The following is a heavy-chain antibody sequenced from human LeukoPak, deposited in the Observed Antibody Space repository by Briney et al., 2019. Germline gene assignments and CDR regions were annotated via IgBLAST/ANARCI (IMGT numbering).Heavy chain of an antibody. CDR2: ITSSSSSK. J-gene: IGHJ3*02. D-gene: IGHD1-26*01. CDR3: AREEYSGTYGTFDM. V-gene: IGHV3-48*01. Sequence: GGPLRLSCAASGFTFSRYKMNWVRQAPGTGLEWVSYITSSSSSKYYADSVKGRFTISRDNAKNSLYLQMNSLRAEDTAVYYCAREEYSGTYGTFDMWGQGTMVTVSS. CDR1: GFTFSRYK.